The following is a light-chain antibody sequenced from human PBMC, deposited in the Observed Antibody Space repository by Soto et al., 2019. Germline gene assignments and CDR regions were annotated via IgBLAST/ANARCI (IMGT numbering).Light chain of an antibody. J-gene: IGLJ1*01. CDR2: GNS. CDR1: SSNIGAGYD. V-gene: IGLV1-40*01. Sequence: QSVLKQPPSVSGAPGHRVTISCTGSSSNIGAGYDVHWYQQLPGPAPKLLIYGNSNRPSGVPDRFSGSKSGTSASLAITGLQAEDEADYYCQSYDRSLRGVFGPGTKRTVL. CDR3: QSYDRSLRGV.